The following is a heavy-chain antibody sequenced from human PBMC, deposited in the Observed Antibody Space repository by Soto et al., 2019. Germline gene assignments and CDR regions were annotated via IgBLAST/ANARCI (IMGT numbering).Heavy chain of an antibody. CDR3: ARAPRGYSYGYDY. CDR2: ISYDGSNK. V-gene: IGHV3-30-3*01. Sequence: GGSLRLSCAASGFTFSSYAMYWVRQAPGKGLEWVAVISYDGSNKYYADSVKGRFTISRDNAKNSLYLQMNSLRAEDTAVYYCARAPRGYSYGYDYWGQGTLVTVSS. CDR1: GFTFSSYA. J-gene: IGHJ4*02. D-gene: IGHD5-18*01.